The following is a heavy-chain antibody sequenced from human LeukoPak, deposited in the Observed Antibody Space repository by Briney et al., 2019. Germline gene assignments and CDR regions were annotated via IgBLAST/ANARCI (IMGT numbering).Heavy chain of an antibody. CDR1: GGTFSSYA. V-gene: IGHV1-69*05. J-gene: IGHJ6*03. CDR2: IIPIFGTA. CDR3: ARGEGYSSYYYYMDV. Sequence: ASVKVSCKASGGTFSSYAISWVRQAPGQGLEWMGGIIPIFGTANYAQKFQGRVTITTDESTSTAYMELSSLRSEDTAVYYCARGEGYSSYYYYMDVWGKGTTVTVSS. D-gene: IGHD3-22*01.